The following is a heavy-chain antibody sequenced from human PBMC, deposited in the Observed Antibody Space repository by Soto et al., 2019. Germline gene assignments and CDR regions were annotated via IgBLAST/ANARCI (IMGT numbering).Heavy chain of an antibody. CDR3: ANPIEVRFCSSSICYDGSDY. V-gene: IGHV3-23*01. CDR1: GFPFNNHV. J-gene: IGHJ4*02. CDR2: IGISGGTT. Sequence: PGGSLRLSFAASGFPFNNHVMSWFRQAPGKGLEWVSAIGISGGTTYYADSVKGRFTISRDDSRNTLYLQINSLRAEDTAIYYSANPIEVRFCSSSICYDGSDYWGQGTLVTVSS. D-gene: IGHD2-2*01.